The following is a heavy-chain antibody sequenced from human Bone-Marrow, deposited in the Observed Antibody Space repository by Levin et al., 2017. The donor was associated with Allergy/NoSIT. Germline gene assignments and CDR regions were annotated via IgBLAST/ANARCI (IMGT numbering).Heavy chain of an antibody. Sequence: PGGSLRLSCAASGFTFSSYAMTWVRQAPGKGLEWVSRLSSSGGATYLADSVKGRFTVSRDNSKNTLYLQLNSLRAEDTAVYYFAKVRPIQQWSSYYYYGMDVWGQGTTVTVSS. CDR1: GFTFSSYA. CDR2: LSSSGGAT. CDR3: AKVRPIQQWSSYYYYGMDV. D-gene: IGHD5-18*01. J-gene: IGHJ6*02. V-gene: IGHV3-23*01.